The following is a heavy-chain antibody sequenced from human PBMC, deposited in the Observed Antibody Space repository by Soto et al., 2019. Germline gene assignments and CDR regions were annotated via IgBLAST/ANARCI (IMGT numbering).Heavy chain of an antibody. V-gene: IGHV1-18*01. J-gene: IGHJ3*01. CDR1: GYSFTSKS. CDR3: ARDRYGVNCCDVLAV. CDR2: ISPYNGRT. Sequence: QAQLVQSGAEVKKPGTSVKISCKASGYSFTSKSLVWVRQAPGHGLEWVGWISPYNGRTEYAKNVQGRVSMTRDTPTSKAKMERRTRTCDDTAVYYCARDRYGVNCCDVLAVWGQGTMVIVSS. D-gene: IGHD2-21*01.